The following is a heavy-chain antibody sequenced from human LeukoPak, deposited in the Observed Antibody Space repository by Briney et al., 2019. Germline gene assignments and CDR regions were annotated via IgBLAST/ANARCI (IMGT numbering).Heavy chain of an antibody. D-gene: IGHD3-9*01. V-gene: IGHV3-48*04. CDR2: ISPSSSTI. J-gene: IGHJ6*03. Sequence: GGSLRLSCAASGFTFTTYSMNWVRQAPGKGLEWVSYISPSSSTIYYADSVKGRFTISRDNAKNSLYLQMNSLRAEDTAVYYCARDHWDYDILTGYPYYYYMDVWGKGTTVTISS. CDR1: GFTFTTYS. CDR3: ARDHWDYDILTGYPYYYYMDV.